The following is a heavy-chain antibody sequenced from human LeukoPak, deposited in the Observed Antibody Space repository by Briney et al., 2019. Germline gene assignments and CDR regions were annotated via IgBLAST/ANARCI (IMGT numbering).Heavy chain of an antibody. CDR3: AKDGQATTFDY. Sequence: GGTLRLSCAASGFTFSSYAMSWVRQAPGKGLEWVAATSGSGGSTYYADSVKGRFTISRDNSKNTLYLQMNSLRAEDTAVYYCAKDGQATTFDYWGQGTLVTVSS. CDR1: GFTFSSYA. D-gene: IGHD5-24*01. V-gene: IGHV3-23*01. J-gene: IGHJ4*02. CDR2: TSGSGGST.